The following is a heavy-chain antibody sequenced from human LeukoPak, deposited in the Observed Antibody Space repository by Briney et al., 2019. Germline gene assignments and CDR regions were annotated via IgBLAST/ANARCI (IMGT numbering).Heavy chain of an antibody. CDR2: ISSSSSYI. V-gene: IGHV3-21*04. D-gene: IGHD3-9*01. Sequence: PGGSLRLSCAASGFTFSSYSMNWVRQAPGKGLEWVSSISSSSSYIYYADSVKGRFTISRDNSKNTLYLQMNSLRAEDTAVYYCAKDLEVSWNDILTGGNWFDPWGQGTLVTVSS. J-gene: IGHJ5*02. CDR1: GFTFSSYS. CDR3: AKDLEVSWNDILTGGNWFDP.